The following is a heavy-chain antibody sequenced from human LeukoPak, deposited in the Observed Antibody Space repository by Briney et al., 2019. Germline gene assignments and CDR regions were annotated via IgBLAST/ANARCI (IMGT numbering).Heavy chain of an antibody. CDR3: ARDGVGISTTFDY. V-gene: IGHV1-2*02. CDR2: INPNSGGT. D-gene: IGHD2-2*01. J-gene: IGHJ4*02. CDR1: GYTFTGYY. Sequence: ASVTVSFKASGYTFTGYYMHWVRQGPGQRLEWMGWINPNSGGTAFAQKFQGRVTMTRDTSISTAYMVLSRLTSDDTAVYYCARDGVGISTTFDYWGQGTLVTVSS.